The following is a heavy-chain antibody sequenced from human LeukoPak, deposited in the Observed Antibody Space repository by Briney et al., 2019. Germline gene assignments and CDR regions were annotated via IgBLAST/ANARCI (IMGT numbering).Heavy chain of an antibody. J-gene: IGHJ5*02. CDR2: ISSDGGST. CDR3: ARDDSSSWYSGGFDP. Sequence: GGSLRLSCAASGFIFSNYAMHWVRQAPGKGLEYVSGISSDGGSTYYANSVKGRFIISRDNSKNTLYLQMGSLRTEDMAVYYCARDDSSSWYSGGFDPWGQGTLVTVSS. V-gene: IGHV3-64*01. D-gene: IGHD6-13*01. CDR1: GFIFSNYA.